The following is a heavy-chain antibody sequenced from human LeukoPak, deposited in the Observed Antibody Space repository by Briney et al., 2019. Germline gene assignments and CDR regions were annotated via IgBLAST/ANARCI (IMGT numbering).Heavy chain of an antibody. V-gene: IGHV3-23*01. J-gene: IGHJ4*02. D-gene: IGHD5/OR15-5a*01. CDR3: AKKVGLVSAPLWYFDV. Sequence: AGSLRLSCAASGFTFSSYAMSWVSEAPGKGIEWVAAISGPAGSWDYADSVKGRFTVSRDNSKNTLFLQMNSLRAEDTATYYCAKKVGLVSAPLWYFDVWGQGTLVAVSS. CDR1: GFTFSSYA. CDR2: ISGPAGSW.